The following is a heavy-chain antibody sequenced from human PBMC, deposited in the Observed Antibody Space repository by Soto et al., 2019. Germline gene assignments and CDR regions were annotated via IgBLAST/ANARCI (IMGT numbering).Heavy chain of an antibody. CDR1: GFTFSNAW. V-gene: IGHV3-15*07. CDR2: IKSKTDGGTT. CDR3: TTATAYCGGDCYSLSQVVHY. J-gene: IGHJ4*02. D-gene: IGHD2-21*02. Sequence: GGSLRLSCAASGFTFSNAWMNWVRQAPGKGLEWVGRIKSKTDGGTTDYAAPVKGRFTISRDDSKNTLYLQMNSLKTEDTAVYYCTTATAYCGGDCYSLSQVVHYWGQGTLVTVSS.